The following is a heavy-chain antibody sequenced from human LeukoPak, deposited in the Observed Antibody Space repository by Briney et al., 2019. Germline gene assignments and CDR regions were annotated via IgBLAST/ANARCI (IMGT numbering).Heavy chain of an antibody. D-gene: IGHD6-25*01. J-gene: IGHJ4*02. CDR1: GFSFSSFG. CDR2: IYYDGSKK. CDR3: ARDLSSVAADY. Sequence: GGSLRLSCAASGFSFSSFGMHWVRQAPGKGLEWVTFIYYDGSKKYYADSVKGRFTISRDNSKNTLHLQMNSLRAEDTAVYYCARDLSSVAADYWGQGTLVTVSS. V-gene: IGHV3-30*19.